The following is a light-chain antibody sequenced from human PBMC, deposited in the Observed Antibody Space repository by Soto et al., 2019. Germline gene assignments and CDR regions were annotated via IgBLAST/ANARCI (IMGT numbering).Light chain of an antibody. V-gene: IGLV2-14*01. J-gene: IGLJ1*01. CDR3: SSHTSGSTRV. CDR2: EVT. CDR1: SSDVGGYDY. Sequence: QSVLTQPASVSGSPGQSIAISCTGTSSDVGGYDYVPWYQQQPDKAPKLMIYEVTKRPSGVSNRFSGSKSGNTASLTISGLQAEDEADYYCSSHTSGSTRVFGTGTKLTVL.